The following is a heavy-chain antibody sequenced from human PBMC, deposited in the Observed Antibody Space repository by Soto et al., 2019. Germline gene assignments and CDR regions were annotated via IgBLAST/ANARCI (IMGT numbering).Heavy chain of an antibody. D-gene: IGHD4-17*01. CDR2: IYCSGST. CDR1: GGSFSSGDYY. CDR3: ARGTVTHYFDY. V-gene: IGHV4-31*11. Sequence: QVQLQESGPGLVKPSQTLSLTCAVSGGSFSSGDYYWSRIRQHPGKGLEGIGYIYCSGSTYYNPSLKSRVSISVDTSKNQFSLKLSSVTAADTAVYYCARGTVTHYFDYWGQGTLVTVSS. J-gene: IGHJ4*02.